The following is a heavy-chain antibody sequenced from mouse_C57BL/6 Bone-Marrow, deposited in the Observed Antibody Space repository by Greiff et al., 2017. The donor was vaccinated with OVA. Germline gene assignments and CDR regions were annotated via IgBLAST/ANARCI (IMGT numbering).Heavy chain of an antibody. V-gene: IGHV1-61*01. Sequence: VQLQQSGAELVRPGSSVKLSCKASGYTFTSYWMDWVKQRPGQGLEWIGNIYPSDSETHYNQKFKDKATLTVDKSSSTAYMQLSSLTSEDSAVYYCARALLITTVVSGAMDYWGQGTSVTVSS. CDR3: ARALLITTVVSGAMDY. D-gene: IGHD1-1*01. J-gene: IGHJ4*01. CDR1: GYTFTSYW. CDR2: IYPSDSET.